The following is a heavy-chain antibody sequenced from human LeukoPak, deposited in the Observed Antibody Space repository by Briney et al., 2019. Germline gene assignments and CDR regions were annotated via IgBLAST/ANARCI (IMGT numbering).Heavy chain of an antibody. CDR3: ARAPSYDSSGYLVK. CDR1: GFTVSSNY. CDR2: IWYDGSNK. J-gene: IGHJ4*02. Sequence: GGSLRLSCAASGFTVSSNYMSWVRQAPGKGLEWVAVIWYDGSNKYYADSVKGRFTISRDNSKNTLYLQMNSLRAEDTAVYYCARAPSYDSSGYLVKWGQGTLVTVSS. D-gene: IGHD3-22*01. V-gene: IGHV3-33*08.